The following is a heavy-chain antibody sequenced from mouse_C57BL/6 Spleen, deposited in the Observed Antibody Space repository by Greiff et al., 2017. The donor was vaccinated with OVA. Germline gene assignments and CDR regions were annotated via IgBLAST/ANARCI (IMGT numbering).Heavy chain of an antibody. CDR1: GFTFSSYT. Sequence: EVKLMESGGGLVKPGGSLKLSCAASGFTFSSYTMSWVRQTPEKRLEWVATISGGGGNTYYPDSVKGRFTISRDNAKNTLYLRMSSLRSEDTALYYCARAVYDYGAYWGQGTLVTVSA. CDR3: ARAVYDYGAY. D-gene: IGHD2-4*01. V-gene: IGHV5-9*01. CDR2: ISGGGGNT. J-gene: IGHJ3*01.